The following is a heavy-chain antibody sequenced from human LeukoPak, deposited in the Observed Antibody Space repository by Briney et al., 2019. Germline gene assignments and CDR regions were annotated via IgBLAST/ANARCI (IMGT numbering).Heavy chain of an antibody. Sequence: GASVKVSCKASGYTXTSYGISWVRQAPGQGLEWMGWISAYNGNTNYAQKLQGRVTMTTDTSTSAAYMGLRSLRSDDTAVYYCARDRTGGSSWWVYWGQGTLVTVSS. CDR3: ARDRTGGSSWWVY. CDR2: ISAYNGNT. D-gene: IGHD6-13*01. V-gene: IGHV1-18*01. J-gene: IGHJ4*02. CDR1: GYTXTSYG.